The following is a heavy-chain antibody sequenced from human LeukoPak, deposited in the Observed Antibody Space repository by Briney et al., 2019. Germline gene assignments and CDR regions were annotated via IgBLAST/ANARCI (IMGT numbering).Heavy chain of an antibody. CDR2: VSGSGDGT. CDR1: GFTFTSYA. D-gene: IGHD4-17*01. J-gene: IGHJ4*02. CDR3: AKERLGGNYGDYAVDY. V-gene: IGHV3-23*01. Sequence: GGSLRLSCAASGFTFTSYAMSWVRQAPGKGLEWVSSVSGSGDGTYYAHSVKGRFTISRDNSKKTVDLHMDSMRAEDTAVYYCAKERLGGNYGDYAVDYWGQGTTVTVSS.